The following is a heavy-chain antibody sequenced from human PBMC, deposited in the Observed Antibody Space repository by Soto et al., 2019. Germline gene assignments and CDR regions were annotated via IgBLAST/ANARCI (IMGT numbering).Heavy chain of an antibody. D-gene: IGHD3-3*01. CDR3: ARDASYYSLWSGYYPSRNGMDV. CDR2: IWYDGSKK. CDR1: GFTFSSFG. V-gene: IGHV3-33*01. J-gene: IGHJ6*02. Sequence: QVQVVESGGGVVQPGRSLRLSCAASGFTFSSFGMHWVRQAPGKGLEWVSLIWYDGSKKSYVASVKGRFTISRDNSRNTVYLQMNSLRADDTAVYYCARDASYYSLWSGYYPSRNGMDVWGQGTTVTVSS.